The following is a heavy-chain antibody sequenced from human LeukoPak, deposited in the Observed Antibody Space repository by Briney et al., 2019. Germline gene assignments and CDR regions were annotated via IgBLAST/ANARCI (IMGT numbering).Heavy chain of an antibody. CDR2: INHSGST. CDR3: ARGNSSRGYSYGPSTYGMDV. CDR1: GGSFSGYY. Sequence: SETLSLTCAVYGGSFSGYYWSWLRQPPGKGLEWIGEINHSGSTNYSPSLKSRVTISVDTSKNQFSLKLSSVTAADTAVYYCARGNSSRGYSYGPSTYGMDVWGQGTTVTVSS. V-gene: IGHV4-34*01. D-gene: IGHD5-18*01. J-gene: IGHJ6*02.